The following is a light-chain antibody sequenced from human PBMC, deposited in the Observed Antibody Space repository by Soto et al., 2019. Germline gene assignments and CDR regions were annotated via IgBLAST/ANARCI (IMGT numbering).Light chain of an antibody. J-gene: IGLJ2*01. CDR1: SSNIGNNY. CDR3: SSYVGSNFHVL. Sequence: HSVLTQPPSVSAAPGQKVTISCSGSSSNIGNNYLSWYQQFPGTAPKLLVYDVDKRPSGVPDRFSGSKSGNTASLTVSGLQAEDEADYYCSSYVGSNFHVLFGGGTKLTVL. V-gene: IGLV1-51*01. CDR2: DVD.